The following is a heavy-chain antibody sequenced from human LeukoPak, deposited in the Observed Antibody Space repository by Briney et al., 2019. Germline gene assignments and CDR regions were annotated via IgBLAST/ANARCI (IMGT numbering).Heavy chain of an antibody. CDR1: GYTFTSYD. CDR2: MNPNSGNT. Sequence: ASVTVSCKASGYTFTSYDINWVRQAPGQGLEWMGWMNPNSGNTVYAQKFQGRVTMTRNTSISTAYMELSSLRSEDTAVYYCARGLQYYDFWSGRAFDYWGQGTLVTVSS. D-gene: IGHD3-3*01. J-gene: IGHJ4*02. V-gene: IGHV1-8*01. CDR3: ARGLQYYDFWSGRAFDY.